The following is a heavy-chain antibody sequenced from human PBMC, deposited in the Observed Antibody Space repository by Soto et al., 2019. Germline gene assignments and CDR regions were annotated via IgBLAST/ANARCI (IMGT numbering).Heavy chain of an antibody. V-gene: IGHV1-2*02. J-gene: IGHJ4*02. CDR1: VYTFTCYY. D-gene: IGHD4-4*01. CDR3: AREYDYRPDY. Sequence: XSVKVSCKASVYTFTCYYMHWVRQAPGQGLEWMGWINPNSGGTNYAQKFQGRVTMTRDTSISTAYMELSRLRSDDTAVYYCAREYDYRPDYSGQGTLVTVSS. CDR2: INPNSGGT.